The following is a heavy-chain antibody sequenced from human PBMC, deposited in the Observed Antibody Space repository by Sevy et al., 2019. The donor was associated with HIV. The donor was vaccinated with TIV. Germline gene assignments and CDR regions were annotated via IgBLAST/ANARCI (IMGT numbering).Heavy chain of an antibody. CDR3: ARDRGRGEVALDL. Sequence: GGSLRLSCAASGFRFRDYRMNWVRQAPGKGLEWVSYITSSSNTINYADSVKGRFTISRDNGRNPLYLQINSLRQGDTAVYYCARDRGRGEVALDLWGQGTLVTVSS. CDR2: ITSSSNTI. D-gene: IGHD3-10*01. CDR1: GFRFRDYR. J-gene: IGHJ5*02. V-gene: IGHV3-48*02.